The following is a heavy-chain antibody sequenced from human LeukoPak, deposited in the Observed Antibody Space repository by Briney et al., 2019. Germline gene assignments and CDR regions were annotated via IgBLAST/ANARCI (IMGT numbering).Heavy chain of an antibody. J-gene: IGHJ4*02. V-gene: IGHV4-39*01. CDR3: ARRSDSGSDDGEDYFDY. CDR2: MYYDGSS. Sequence: PSETLSLACTVSGGSINSGTFYWGWIRQPPGKGLEWIGSMYYDGSSYYNPSLKSRVTTSVDTSKNQFSLKLTSVTAADTAVYFCARRSDSGSDDGEDYFDYWGQGTLVTVSS. CDR1: GGSINSGTFY. D-gene: IGHD1-26*01.